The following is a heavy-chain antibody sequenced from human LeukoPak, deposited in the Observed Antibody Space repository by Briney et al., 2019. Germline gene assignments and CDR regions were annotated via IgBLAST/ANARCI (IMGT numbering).Heavy chain of an antibody. V-gene: IGHV3-48*02. CDR2: ISSSSSTI. J-gene: IGHJ4*02. Sequence: GGSLRLSCAASGFTFSSYSMNWVRQAPGKGLEWVSHISSSSSTIYYADSVKGRFTISRDNAKNSLSLQMNSLRDEDTAVYYCARRYSSSWWHLDYWGQGTLVTVSS. D-gene: IGHD6-13*01. CDR1: GFTFSSYS. CDR3: ARRYSSSWWHLDY.